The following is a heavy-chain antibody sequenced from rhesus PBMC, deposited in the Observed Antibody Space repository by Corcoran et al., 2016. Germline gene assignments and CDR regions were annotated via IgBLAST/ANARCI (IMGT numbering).Heavy chain of an antibody. D-gene: IGHD6-31*01. CDR1: GGSISSGYD. CDR3: ARGDSSGWYRGGVDY. CDR2: IYGSNWGT. V-gene: IGHV4-76*01. J-gene: IGHJ4*01. Sequence: QVQLQKSGPGVVKPSETLSLTCAVSGGSISSGYDWSWIRQPPGKGLEWIGYIYGSNWGTNYNPSLRNRGTMSKDAAKNQFSLKLSCGTAADTAGYCCARGDSSGWYRGGVDYWGQGVLVTVSS.